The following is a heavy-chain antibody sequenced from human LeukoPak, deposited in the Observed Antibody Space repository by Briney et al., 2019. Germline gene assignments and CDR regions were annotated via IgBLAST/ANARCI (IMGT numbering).Heavy chain of an antibody. D-gene: IGHD4-17*01. CDR3: ASDYGGNLYYFDY. CDR1: GGSISSYY. J-gene: IGHJ4*02. V-gene: IGHV4-59*08. CDR2: IYYSGST. Sequence: SETLSLTCTVSGGSISSYYWSWIRQPPGKGLEWIGYIYYSGSTYYNPSLKSRVTISVDTSKNQFSLKLSSVTAADTAVYYCASDYGGNLYYFDYWGQGTLVTVSS.